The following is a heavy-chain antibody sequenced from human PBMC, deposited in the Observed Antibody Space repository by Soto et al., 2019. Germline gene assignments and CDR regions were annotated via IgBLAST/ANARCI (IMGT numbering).Heavy chain of an antibody. V-gene: IGHV1-24*01. CDR2: FDPEDGET. J-gene: IGHJ6*03. CDR1: GYTLTELS. CDR3: ANYYSYYYGSGSKPKNYYYMDV. Sequence: ASVKVSCKVSGYTLTELSMHWVRQAPGKGLEWMGGFDPEDGETIYAQKFQGRVTMTEDTSTDTAYMELGSLRSEDTAVYYCANYYSYYYGSGSKPKNYYYMDVWGKGTTVTVSS. D-gene: IGHD3-10*01.